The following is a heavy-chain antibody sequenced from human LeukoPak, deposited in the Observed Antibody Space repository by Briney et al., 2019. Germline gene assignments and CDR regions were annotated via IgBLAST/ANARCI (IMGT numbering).Heavy chain of an antibody. Sequence: ASVKVSCKVSGYTLTELSMHWVRQAPGKGLEWMGGIIPIFGTANYAQKFQGRVTITADESTSTAYMELSSLRSEDTAVYYCATSLAPIAAAGIGNWFDPWGQGTLVTVSS. CDR1: GYTLTELS. V-gene: IGHV1-69*13. D-gene: IGHD6-13*01. CDR2: IIPIFGTA. J-gene: IGHJ5*02. CDR3: ATSLAPIAAAGIGNWFDP.